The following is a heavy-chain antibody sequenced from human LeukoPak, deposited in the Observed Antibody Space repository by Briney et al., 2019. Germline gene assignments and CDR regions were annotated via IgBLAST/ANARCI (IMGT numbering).Heavy chain of an antibody. J-gene: IGHJ4*02. CDR3: PLAGGGDWYSD. Sequence: GGSRRLSCTASGLTFSTYALSWVRQTPRKGLEWLSVISATGSTTYHADSVRGRFTISRDNSKNTLYLQMNSLRAEDTAVYYCPLAGGGDWYSDWGQGTLVTVSS. V-gene: IGHV3-23*01. D-gene: IGHD6-19*01. CDR2: ISATGSTT. CDR1: GLTFSTYA.